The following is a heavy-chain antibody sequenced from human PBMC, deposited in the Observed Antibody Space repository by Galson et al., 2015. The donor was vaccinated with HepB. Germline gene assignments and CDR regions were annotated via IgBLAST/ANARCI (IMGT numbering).Heavy chain of an antibody. CDR1: GFTFSSYG. V-gene: IGHV3-33*01. CDR2: IWYGGSNK. Sequence: SLRLSCAASGFTFSSYGMHWVRQAPGKGLEWVAVIWYGGSNKYYADSVKGRVTISRDNSKNTLYLQMNSLRAEDTAVYYCARDGGPAAPYGMDVWGQATTVTVSS. CDR3: ARDGGPAAPYGMDV. D-gene: IGHD6-13*01. J-gene: IGHJ6*02.